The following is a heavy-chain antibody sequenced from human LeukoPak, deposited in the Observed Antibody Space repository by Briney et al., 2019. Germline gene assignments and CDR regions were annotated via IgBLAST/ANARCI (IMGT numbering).Heavy chain of an antibody. D-gene: IGHD4-17*01. Sequence: ASVKVSCKASGYTFTSYGISWVRQAPGQGLEWMGWISAYNGNTNYAQKLQGRVTMTTDTSTSTAYMELRSLRSDDTAVYYCARDKPAVTTSYYDGMDVWGKGTTVTVSS. J-gene: IGHJ6*04. V-gene: IGHV1-18*04. CDR2: ISAYNGNT. CDR3: ARDKPAVTTSYYDGMDV. CDR1: GYTFTSYG.